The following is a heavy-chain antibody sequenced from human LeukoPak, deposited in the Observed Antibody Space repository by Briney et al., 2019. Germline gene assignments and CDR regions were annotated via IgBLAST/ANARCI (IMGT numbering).Heavy chain of an antibody. Sequence: GASVKVSCKASGYTFTNYGLNWVRQAPGQGLEWMGWINPNSGGTNYAQKFLGRITMTRDTSITTAYMELSRLRSDDTAVYNCASATTYCGADCYPLDAFDIWGQGTMVTVSS. D-gene: IGHD2-21*02. CDR3: ASATTYCGADCYPLDAFDI. CDR2: INPNSGGT. CDR1: GYTFTNYG. J-gene: IGHJ3*02. V-gene: IGHV1-2*02.